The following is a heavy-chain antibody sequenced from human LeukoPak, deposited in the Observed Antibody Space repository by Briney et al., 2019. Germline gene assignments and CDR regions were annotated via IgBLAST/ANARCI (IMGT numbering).Heavy chain of an antibody. CDR3: ARHLYYDILTGYYGGGSFDY. CDR1: GSRFTSYW. CDR2: IYPGDSDT. Sequence: GESLKISCQGSGSRFTSYWIGWVRQMPGKGLEWMGIIYPGDSDTRYSPSFQGQVTISADKSISTAYLQWSSLKASDTAMYYCARHLYYDILTGYYGGGSFDYWGQGTLVTVSS. D-gene: IGHD3-9*01. J-gene: IGHJ4*02. V-gene: IGHV5-51*01.